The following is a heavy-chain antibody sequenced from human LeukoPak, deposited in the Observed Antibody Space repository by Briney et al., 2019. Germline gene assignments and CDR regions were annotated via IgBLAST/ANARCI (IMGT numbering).Heavy chain of an antibody. Sequence: ASVKVSCKASGYTFTAYYLHWVRQDPGQGLEWMGWINSNNGDTDYAQKFQGRVTLTRDTSISTVYMEMTRLRSDDTAVYYCARSHLTLMVYDSWGQGTLVTVSS. CDR2: INSNNGDT. CDR1: GYTFTAYY. V-gene: IGHV1-2*02. J-gene: IGHJ4*02. CDR3: ARSHLTLMVYDS. D-gene: IGHD2-8*01.